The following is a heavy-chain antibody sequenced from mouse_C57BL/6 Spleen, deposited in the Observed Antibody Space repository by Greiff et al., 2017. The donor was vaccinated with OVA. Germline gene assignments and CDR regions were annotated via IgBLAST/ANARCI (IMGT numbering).Heavy chain of an antibody. J-gene: IGHJ1*03. CDR2: ISSGSSTI. Sequence: EVKVVESGGGLVKPGGSLKLSCAASGFTFSDYGMHWVCQAPEKGLEWVAYISSGSSTIYYADTVKGRFTISRDNAKNTLFLQMTSLRSEDTAMYYCARRNWDDWYFDVWGTGTTVTVSS. CDR3: ARRNWDDWYFDV. CDR1: GFTFSDYG. D-gene: IGHD4-1*01. V-gene: IGHV5-17*01.